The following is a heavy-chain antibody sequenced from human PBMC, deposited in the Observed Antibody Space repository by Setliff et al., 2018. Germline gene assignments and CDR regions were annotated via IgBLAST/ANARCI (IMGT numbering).Heavy chain of an antibody. V-gene: IGHV3-11*03. D-gene: IGHD5-18*01. CDR1: GFTFSDYY. CDR2: ISSANNYL. Sequence: GGSLRLSCAASGFTFSDYYMSWIRQAPGKGLEWVAAISSANNYLVYADSVKGRFTISRDNAKNSVYLQMNSLRAEDTAIYYCATTRVWIPVLDSCGQGTLVTVSS. J-gene: IGHJ4*02. CDR3: ATTRVWIPVLDS.